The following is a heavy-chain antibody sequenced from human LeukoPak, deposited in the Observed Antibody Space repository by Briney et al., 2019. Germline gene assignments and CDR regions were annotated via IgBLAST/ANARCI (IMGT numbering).Heavy chain of an antibody. V-gene: IGHV3-21*01. D-gene: IGHD2-15*01. CDR2: ISSSSNYI. CDR3: ARGGVYCSAGSCVLDY. Sequence: GGSLRLSCAASGFTFSNAYMKWVRQAPGKGLEWVSSISSSSNYIYYADSVKGRFTISRDNAKNSLYLQMNSLRAEDTAVYYCARGGVYCSAGSCVLDYWGQGTLVTASS. J-gene: IGHJ4*02. CDR1: GFTFSNAY.